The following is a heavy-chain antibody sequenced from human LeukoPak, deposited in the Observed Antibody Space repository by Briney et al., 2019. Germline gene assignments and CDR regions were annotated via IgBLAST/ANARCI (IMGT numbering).Heavy chain of an antibody. CDR2: ISSSSSYI. Sequence: PGGSLRLSCATSGFTFNTYAMSWVRQAPGKGLEWVSCISSSSSYIYYADSVKGRFTISRDNAKNSLYLQMNSLRAEDTASYYCAKLLGGPYSSGWYWGDFDSWGQGTLVTVSS. CDR1: GFTFNTYA. D-gene: IGHD6-19*01. J-gene: IGHJ4*02. CDR3: AKLLGGPYSSGWYWGDFDS. V-gene: IGHV3-21*04.